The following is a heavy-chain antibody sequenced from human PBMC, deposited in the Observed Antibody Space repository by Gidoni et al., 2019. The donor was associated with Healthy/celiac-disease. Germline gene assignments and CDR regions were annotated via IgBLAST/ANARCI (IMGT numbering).Heavy chain of an antibody. CDR1: GYTFTGYY. CDR3: ARSSVSGSYKLNYYYGMDV. V-gene: IGHV1-2*02. D-gene: IGHD1-26*01. CDR2: INPNSGGT. J-gene: IGHJ6*02. Sequence: QVQLVQSGAEVKKPGASVKVSCKASGYTFTGYYMHWVRQAPGQGLEWMGWINPNSGGTNYAQKFQGRVTMTRDTSISTAYMELSRLRSDDTAVYYCARSSVSGSYKLNYYYGMDVWGQGTTVTVSS.